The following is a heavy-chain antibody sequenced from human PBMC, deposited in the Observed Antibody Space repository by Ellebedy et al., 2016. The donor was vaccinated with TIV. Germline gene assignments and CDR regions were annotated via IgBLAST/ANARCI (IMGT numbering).Heavy chain of an antibody. D-gene: IGHD3-22*01. CDR1: GYTFTKYG. CDR3: ARGDKYYYDSSGYYYTY. V-gene: IGHV1-18*04. Sequence: ASVKVSCKASGYTFTKYGISWVRQAPGQGLEWMGWISGYNGDTNYAQKFQGRVTMTIETSTNTVYMELRNLSFDDTAVYYCARGDKYYYDSSGYYYTYWGQGTLVTVSS. J-gene: IGHJ4*02. CDR2: ISGYNGDT.